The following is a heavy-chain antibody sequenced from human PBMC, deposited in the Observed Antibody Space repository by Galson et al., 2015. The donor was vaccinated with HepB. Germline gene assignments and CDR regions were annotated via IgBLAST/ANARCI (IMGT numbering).Heavy chain of an antibody. J-gene: IGHJ5*02. V-gene: IGHV3-7*01. CDR1: GFSFSRYR. D-gene: IGHD2-2*01. CDR3: ARDRAVPGGGDWFDP. CDR2: INEEGSEK. Sequence: SLRLSCAASGFSFSRYRMSWVRQAPGKGLEWVANINEEGSEKYYVDSVKGRFTISRDNAKNSLYLQMNSLRAEDTAVYYCARDRAVPGGGDWFDPWGQGILVTVSS.